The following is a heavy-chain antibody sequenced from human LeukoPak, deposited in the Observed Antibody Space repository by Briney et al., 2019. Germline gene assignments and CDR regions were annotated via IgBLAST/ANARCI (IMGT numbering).Heavy chain of an antibody. CDR2: TYPGDSDT. D-gene: IGHD6-25*01. CDR1: GYSFTTYW. Sequence: GESLKISCKGSGYSFTTYWIGWVRQMPGKGLEWMGITYPGDSDTRYSPSFQGQVSISADKSFSTAYLQWSSLKASDTAMYYCARRAASSPWNYFEYWGQGTLVTVSS. CDR3: ARRAASSPWNYFEY. J-gene: IGHJ4*02. V-gene: IGHV5-51*01.